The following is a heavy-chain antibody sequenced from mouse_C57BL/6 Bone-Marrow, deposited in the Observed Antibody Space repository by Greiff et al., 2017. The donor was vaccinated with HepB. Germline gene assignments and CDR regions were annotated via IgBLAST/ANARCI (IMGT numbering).Heavy chain of an antibody. CDR2: FTHSGET. Sequence: QVQLKESGPGLVKPSQSLFLTCSITGFPFTSGYYWIWIRPSPVKPLEWMGYFTHSGETFYNPSLPSPISITRETSKNQFFLPLNSVTTEDTAMYYCAGDSSSGYGFAYWGQGALVTVSA. D-gene: IGHD3-2*02. V-gene: IGHV12-3*01. CDR3: AGDSSSGYGFAY. J-gene: IGHJ3*01. CDR1: GFPFTSGYY.